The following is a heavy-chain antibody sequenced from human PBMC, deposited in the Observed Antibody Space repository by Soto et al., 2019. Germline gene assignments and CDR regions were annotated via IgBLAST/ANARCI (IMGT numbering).Heavy chain of an antibody. CDR1: GFPFSTSS. J-gene: IGHJ4*02. Sequence: PGGSLRLSCVASGFPFSTSSMIWVRQAPGKGLEWVSSLTSSSSFIYYADSVKGRFTISRDNAKNSLSLQMNTLSADDTAVYYCARVAAAHYFDYWGQGALVTVSS. CDR2: LTSSSSFI. CDR3: ARVAAAHYFDY. D-gene: IGHD6-13*01. V-gene: IGHV3-21*01.